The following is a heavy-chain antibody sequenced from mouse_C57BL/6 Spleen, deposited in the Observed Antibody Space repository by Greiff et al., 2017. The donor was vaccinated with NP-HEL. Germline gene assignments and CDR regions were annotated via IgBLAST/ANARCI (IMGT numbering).Heavy chain of an antibody. J-gene: IGHJ3*01. CDR1: GFTFSDYG. Sequence: EVHLVESGGGLVKPEGSLKLSCAASGFTFSDYGMHWVRQAPEKGLEWVAYISSGSSTIYYADTVKGRFTISRDNAKNTLFLQMTSLRSEDTAMYYCARGGLRAWFAYWGRGTLVTVSA. CDR2: ISSGSSTI. CDR3: ARGGLRAWFAY. V-gene: IGHV5-17*01. D-gene: IGHD2-4*01.